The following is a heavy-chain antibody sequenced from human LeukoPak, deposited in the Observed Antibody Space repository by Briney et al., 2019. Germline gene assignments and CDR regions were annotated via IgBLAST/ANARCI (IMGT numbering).Heavy chain of an antibody. V-gene: IGHV1-2*04. CDR1: GYTFTGYY. CDR3: ARERAHRLVSGYDPYYYGMDV. J-gene: IGHJ6*04. CDR2: INPNSGGT. D-gene: IGHD5-12*01. Sequence: ASVKVSCKASGYTFTGYYMHWVRQAPGQGLEWMGWINPNSGGTNYALKFQGWVTMTRDTSISTAYMELSRLRSDDTAVYYCARERAHRLVSGYDPYYYGMDVWGKGTTVTVSS.